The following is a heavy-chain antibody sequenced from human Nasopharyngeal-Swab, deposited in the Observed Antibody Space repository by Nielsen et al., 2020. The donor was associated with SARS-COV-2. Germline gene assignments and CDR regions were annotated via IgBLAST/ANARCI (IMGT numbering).Heavy chain of an antibody. D-gene: IGHD1-14*01. CDR1: GFTFSSYA. CDR3: ATDRNRYFDY. J-gene: IGHJ4*02. V-gene: IGHV3-30-3*01. Sequence: GESLKISCAASGFTFSSYAMHWVRQAPGKGLEWVALISYDGVNKFYADSVKGRFTISRDNSKNTLFLHMNSLGPDDTAVYYCATDRNRYFDYWGQGTLVTVSS. CDR2: ISYDGVNK.